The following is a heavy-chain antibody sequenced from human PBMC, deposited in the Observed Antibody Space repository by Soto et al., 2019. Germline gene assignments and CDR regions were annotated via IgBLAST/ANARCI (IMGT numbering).Heavy chain of an antibody. CDR1: GGSISRSSYS. Sequence: SETLSLTCTVSGGSISRSSYSWAWIRHPPGKGLEWIGTLYYSGNTYYNPSLKSRVTISVDTSKNQFPLKLSSVTAADTAVYYCATRQGGSYNWFDPWGQGTLVTVSS. J-gene: IGHJ5*02. CDR2: LYYSGNT. CDR3: ATRQGGSYNWFDP. V-gene: IGHV4-39*01. D-gene: IGHD2-15*01.